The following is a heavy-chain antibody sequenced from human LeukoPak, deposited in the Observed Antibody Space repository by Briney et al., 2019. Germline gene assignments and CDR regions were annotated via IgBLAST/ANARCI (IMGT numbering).Heavy chain of an antibody. CDR2: IYYSGST. Sequence: PSETLSLTCTVSGGSISSYYWSWIRQPPGKGLEWIGYIYYSGSTNYNPSLKSRVTISVDTSKNQFSLKLSSVTAADTAVYYCARHSSSWYLGYLNYWGQGTLVTVSS. CDR3: ARHSSSWYLGYLNY. D-gene: IGHD6-13*01. CDR1: GGSISSYY. V-gene: IGHV4-59*08. J-gene: IGHJ4*02.